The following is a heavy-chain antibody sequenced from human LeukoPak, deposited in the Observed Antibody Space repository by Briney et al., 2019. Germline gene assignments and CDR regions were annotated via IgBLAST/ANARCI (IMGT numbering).Heavy chain of an antibody. D-gene: IGHD1-26*01. V-gene: IGHV4-59*01. J-gene: IGHJ2*01. CDR3: VRVGEVVGPTLSIPYWYFDL. CDR2: IHYSGST. CDR1: GASISRFY. Sequence: SETLSLTCTVSGASISRFYWSWIRQPPGKGLEWIGYIHYSGSTHYNPSLKSGGTISVDTAKNQFSLKLSSVTAADTAVYYCVRVGEVVGPTLSIPYWYFDLWGRGTLVTVSS.